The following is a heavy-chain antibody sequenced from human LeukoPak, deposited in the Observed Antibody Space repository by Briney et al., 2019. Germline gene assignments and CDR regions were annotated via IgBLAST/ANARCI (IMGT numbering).Heavy chain of an antibody. D-gene: IGHD3-10*01. CDR3: AKDAQWFAAVKYYFDD. Sequence: GWSLRLSCTYSRSSFSNFAIHWVRQAPGKGLEWVTFISYDGCDKKYADSVWGGFIVSRDNSKNTVSLQMSNLSPEDTAMYFCAKDAQWFAAVKYYFDDWRRGTLVGVS. V-gene: IGHV3-30*15. CDR1: RSSFSNFA. CDR2: ISYDGCDK. J-gene: IGHJ4*02.